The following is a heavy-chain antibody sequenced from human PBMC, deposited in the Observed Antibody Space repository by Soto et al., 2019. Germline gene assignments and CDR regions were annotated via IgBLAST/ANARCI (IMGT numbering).Heavy chain of an antibody. CDR2: ISDYSGNT. D-gene: IGHD3-10*01. Sequence: ASVKVSCKTSGYTFTDYGISWMRQARGQGLEWMGWISDYSGNTKYARQFQGRLILTTDRSTNEASMELRSLTSDDTGVYFCARDLLSGSGTHYQHWGQGTQVTVSS. CDR1: GYTFTDYG. CDR3: ARDLLSGSGTHYQH. J-gene: IGHJ4*02. V-gene: IGHV1-18*01.